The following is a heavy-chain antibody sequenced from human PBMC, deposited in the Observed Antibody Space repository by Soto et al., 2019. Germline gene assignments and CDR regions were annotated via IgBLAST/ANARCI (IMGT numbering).Heavy chain of an antibody. Sequence: KPSETLSLTCTVSGDSIGSGNKYWSWIRHAPGKGLEWIGYIFSSGTTYYNPSLKSRLTMSLDTSQNQFSLKLNSVTAADTAVYFCARVPSPFDFYYAMDVWGQGTTVTVSS. CDR2: IFSSGTT. CDR3: ARVPSPFDFYYAMDV. V-gene: IGHV4-30-4*02. CDR1: GDSIGSGNKY. D-gene: IGHD3-16*01. J-gene: IGHJ6*02.